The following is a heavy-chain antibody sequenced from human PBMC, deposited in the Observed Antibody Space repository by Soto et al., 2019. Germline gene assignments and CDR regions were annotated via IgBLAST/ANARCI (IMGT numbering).Heavy chain of an antibody. J-gene: IGHJ4*02. CDR1: GFTFSSYS. D-gene: IGHD1-1*01. Sequence: EVQLVESGGGLVKPGGSLRLSCAASGFTFSSYSMNWVRQAPGKGLEWVSSISSSSSYIYYADSVKGRFTISRDNAKNSLYLQMNSRRAEDTAVYYCARVGSEGEDYWGQGTLVTVSS. CDR2: ISSSSSYI. V-gene: IGHV3-21*01. CDR3: ARVGSEGEDY.